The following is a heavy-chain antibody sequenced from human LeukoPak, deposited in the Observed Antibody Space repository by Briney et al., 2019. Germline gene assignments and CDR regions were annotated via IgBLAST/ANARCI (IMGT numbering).Heavy chain of an antibody. Sequence: SETLSLTCAVSGGSISSGSYYWGRIRQPPGKGLEWIGSIYYSGSTYYNPSLKSRVTISVDTSKNQFSLKLSSVTAADTAVYYCARDLGQDFWSGYYPHNYFDYWGQGTLVTVSS. V-gene: IGHV4-39*07. J-gene: IGHJ4*02. D-gene: IGHD3-3*01. CDR1: GGSISSGSYY. CDR3: ARDLGQDFWSGYYPHNYFDY. CDR2: IYYSGST.